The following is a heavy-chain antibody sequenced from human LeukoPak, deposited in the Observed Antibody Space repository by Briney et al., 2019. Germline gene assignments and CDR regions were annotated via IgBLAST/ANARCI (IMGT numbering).Heavy chain of an antibody. V-gene: IGHV4-59*01. CDR3: ARGSWYYSDSSVEFIYY. CDR1: GGSISSYY. Sequence: PSGTLSLTCTVAGGSISSYYWSWIRQPPGKGLEWIVYIYYSGSTNYNPSLKSRVTISVDTSKNQFSLTLSSVTASDTAVYYCARGSWYYSDSSVEFIYYWAQGTLVTVSS. CDR2: IYYSGST. D-gene: IGHD3-22*01. J-gene: IGHJ4*02.